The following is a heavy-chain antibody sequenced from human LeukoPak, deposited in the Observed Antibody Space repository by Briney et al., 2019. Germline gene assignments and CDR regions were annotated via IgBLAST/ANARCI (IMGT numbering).Heavy chain of an antibody. Sequence: SETLSLTCTVSGGSISSSSYYWGWIRQPPGKGLEWIGSIYYSGSTYYNPSLKSRVTMSLDTSKNQFSLKLSSVTAADTAVYYCARDENGYVWGSFRAWGQGTLVTVSS. CDR2: IYYSGST. CDR1: GGSISSSSYY. J-gene: IGHJ5*02. V-gene: IGHV4-39*07. CDR3: ARDENGYVWGSFRA. D-gene: IGHD3-16*02.